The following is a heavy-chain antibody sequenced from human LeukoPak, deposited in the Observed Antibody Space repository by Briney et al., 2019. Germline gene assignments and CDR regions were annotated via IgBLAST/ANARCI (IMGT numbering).Heavy chain of an antibody. Sequence: SETLSLTCTVSGGSISSYYWSWLRQPPGKGLEWIGYIYYSGSTNYNPSLKSRVIISVDTSKNQFSLKLSSVTAADTAVYYCARDRCSSTSCYARWFDPWGQGTLVTVSS. CDR3: ARDRCSSTSCYARWFDP. D-gene: IGHD2-2*01. J-gene: IGHJ5*02. V-gene: IGHV4-59*01. CDR2: IYYSGST. CDR1: GGSISSYY.